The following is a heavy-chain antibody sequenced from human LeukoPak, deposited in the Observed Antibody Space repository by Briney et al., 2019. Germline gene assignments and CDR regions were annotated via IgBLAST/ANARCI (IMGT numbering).Heavy chain of an antibody. V-gene: IGHV4-34*01. D-gene: IGHD3-3*01. CDR1: GGSFSGYY. CDR2: INHSGST. CDR3: ARKLRFLEWSRRKPHNWFDP. Sequence: EASETLSLTCAVYGGSFSGYYWSWIRQPPGKGLEWIGEINHSGSTNYNPSLKSRVTISVDTSKNQFSLKLSSVTAADTAVYYCARKLRFLEWSRRKPHNWFDPWGQGTLVTVSS. J-gene: IGHJ5*02.